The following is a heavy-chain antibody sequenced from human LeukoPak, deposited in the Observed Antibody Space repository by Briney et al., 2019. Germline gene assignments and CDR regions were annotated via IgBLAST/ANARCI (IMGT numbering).Heavy chain of an antibody. CDR3: ARPAVAGRNYYYYMDV. Sequence: PSETLSLTCTVSGGSISSSSYYWGWIRQPPGKGLEWIGSIYYSGSTYYNPSLKSRVTISVDTSKNQFSLKLSSVTAADTAVYYCARPAVAGRNYYYYMDVWGKGTTVTISS. CDR2: IYYSGST. V-gene: IGHV4-39*01. D-gene: IGHD6-19*01. J-gene: IGHJ6*03. CDR1: GGSISSSSYY.